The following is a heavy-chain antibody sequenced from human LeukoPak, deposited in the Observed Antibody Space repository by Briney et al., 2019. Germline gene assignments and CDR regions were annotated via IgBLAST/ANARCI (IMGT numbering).Heavy chain of an antibody. V-gene: IGHV4-59*08. CDR2: IYYSGST. CDR3: ARQRKGSHAFDI. J-gene: IGHJ3*02. Sequence: SETLSLTCTVSGGSISSYYWSWIRQPPGKGLEWIGYIYYSGSTNYNPSLKSRVTISVDTSKNQFSLKLSSVTAADTAVYYRARQRKGSHAFDIWGQGTMVTVSS. CDR1: GGSISSYY.